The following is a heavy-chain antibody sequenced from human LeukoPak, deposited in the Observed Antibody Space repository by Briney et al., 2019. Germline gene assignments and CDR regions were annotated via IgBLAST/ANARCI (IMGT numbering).Heavy chain of an antibody. Sequence: PSETLSLTCTVSGGSISSSSYYWGWIRQPPGKGLEWIGSIYYSGSTYYNPSLKSRVTISVDTPKNQFSLKLSSVTAADTAVYYCASLRSRDYDFWSGYFSGTLVYWGQGTLVTVSS. J-gene: IGHJ4*02. CDR2: IYYSGST. D-gene: IGHD3-3*01. CDR1: GGSISSSSYY. V-gene: IGHV4-39*01. CDR3: ASLRSRDYDFWSGYFSGTLVY.